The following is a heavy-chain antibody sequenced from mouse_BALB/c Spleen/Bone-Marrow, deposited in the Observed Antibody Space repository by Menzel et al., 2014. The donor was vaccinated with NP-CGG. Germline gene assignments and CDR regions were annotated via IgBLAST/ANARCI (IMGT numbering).Heavy chain of an antibody. CDR1: GYSITSGYS. J-gene: IGHJ4*01. CDR3: ARSNGYYAMDY. Sequence: EVQLQQSGPDLVKPSQSLSLTCTVTGYSITSGYSWHWIRQFPGNKLEWMGHIHYSAGTNYNPSLKSRISITRDTSKNQFFLQLNSVTTEDTATYYCARSNGYYAMDYWGQGTPVTVSS. CDR2: IHYSAGT. V-gene: IGHV3-1*02.